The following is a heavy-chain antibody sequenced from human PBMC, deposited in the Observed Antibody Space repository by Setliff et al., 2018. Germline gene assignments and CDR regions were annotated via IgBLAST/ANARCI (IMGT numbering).Heavy chain of an antibody. Sequence: SGPTLVNPTQTLTLTCTFSGFSLSTSGMCVTWIRQPPGKALEWLATIFSMDQKSYSTSLESRLLISKDTSATQVVLMMTNMNPADTGTYYCARIGTSSVLYGMDVWGQGTTVTVSS. V-gene: IGHV2-26*01. CDR2: IFSMDQK. J-gene: IGHJ6*02. CDR3: ARIGTSSVLYGMDV. D-gene: IGHD3-22*01. CDR1: GFSLSTSGMC.